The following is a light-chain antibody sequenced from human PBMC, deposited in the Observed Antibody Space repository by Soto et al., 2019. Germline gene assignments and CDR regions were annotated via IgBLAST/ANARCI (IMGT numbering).Light chain of an antibody. CDR3: QQYDILHRT. J-gene: IGKJ5*01. Sequence: DIQMTQSPSTLSASVGDRVTITCRASQSISSRLAWYQQKPGKAPKLLIYDASNLETGVPSRFSGSGSGTDFTFTISSLQAEDLATYYCQQYDILHRTFGQGTRLEIK. CDR1: QSISSR. V-gene: IGKV1-5*01. CDR2: DAS.